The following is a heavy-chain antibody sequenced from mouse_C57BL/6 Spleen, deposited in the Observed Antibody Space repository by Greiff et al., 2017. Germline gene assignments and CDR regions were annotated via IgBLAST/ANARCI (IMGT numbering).Heavy chain of an antibody. CDR2: INPGSGGT. V-gene: IGHV1-54*01. CDR3: ARWDDYESGAWFAY. CDR1: GYAFTNYL. J-gene: IGHJ3*01. D-gene: IGHD2-4*01. Sequence: QVQLQQSGAELVRPGTSVKVSCKASGYAFTNYLIEWVKQRPGQGLEWIGVINPGSGGTTYNEKFKGKATLTADKSSSTAYMQLSSLTSEDSAVYFCARWDDYESGAWFAYWGQGTLVTVSA.